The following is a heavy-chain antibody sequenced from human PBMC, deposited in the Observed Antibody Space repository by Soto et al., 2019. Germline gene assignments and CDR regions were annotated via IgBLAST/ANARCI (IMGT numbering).Heavy chain of an antibody. CDR2: ISAYNGNT. J-gene: IGHJ4*02. CDR1: GYTFTSYG. CDR3: ARYFYDSSGYYHEQFDY. Sequence: GASVKVSCKASGYTFTSYGISWVRQAPGQGLEWMGWISAYNGNTNYAQKLQGRVTMTTDTSTSTAYMELRSLRSDDTAVYYCARYFYDSSGYYHEQFDYWGQGTLVTVSS. D-gene: IGHD3-22*01. V-gene: IGHV1-18*04.